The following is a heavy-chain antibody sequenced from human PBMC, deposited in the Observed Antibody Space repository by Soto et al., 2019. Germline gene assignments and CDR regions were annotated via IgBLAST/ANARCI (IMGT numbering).Heavy chain of an antibody. J-gene: IGHJ4*02. CDR2: ISASSATI. Sequence: GGSLRLSCAASGFTFSSYAMTWVRQAPGKGPEWISYISASSATIYYADSVKGRFTISRDSAKNSLYLQMNSLSAEDTAVYYCVRVISTYESFDFWGQGTLVTVSS. CDR1: GFTFSSYA. CDR3: VRVISTYESFDF. V-gene: IGHV3-48*01. D-gene: IGHD2-2*01.